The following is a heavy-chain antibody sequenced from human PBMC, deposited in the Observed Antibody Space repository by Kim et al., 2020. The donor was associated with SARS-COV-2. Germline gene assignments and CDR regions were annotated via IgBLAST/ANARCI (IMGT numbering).Heavy chain of an antibody. J-gene: IGHJ5*02. V-gene: IGHV4-39*07. CDR3: ARALRDPYDFWVKLHQNWFDP. CDR1: GGSISSSSYY. Sequence: SETLSLTCTVSGGSISSSSYYWGWIRQPPGKGLEWIGSIYYSGSTYYNPSLKSRVTISVDTSKNQFSLKLSSVTAADTAVYYCARALRDPYDFWVKLHQNWFDPWGQGTLVTVSS. CDR2: IYYSGST. D-gene: IGHD3-3*01.